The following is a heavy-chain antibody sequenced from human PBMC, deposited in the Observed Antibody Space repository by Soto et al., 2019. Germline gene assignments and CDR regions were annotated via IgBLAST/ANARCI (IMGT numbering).Heavy chain of an antibody. CDR1: GFTFSLYG. J-gene: IGHJ6*02. Sequence: QVQLVESGGGVVQPERSLRLSCAASGFTFSLYGIHWVRQAPGKGLEWVAVISYDGSYKHYADSVKGRFTISRDNSKKXVXLXRNSLRVEDTAVFYCAKDRGRGYGSGSYYYYYGMDVWGHGTTVTVSS. V-gene: IGHV3-30*18. CDR3: AKDRGRGYGSGSYYYYYGMDV. D-gene: IGHD5-18*01. CDR2: ISYDGSYK.